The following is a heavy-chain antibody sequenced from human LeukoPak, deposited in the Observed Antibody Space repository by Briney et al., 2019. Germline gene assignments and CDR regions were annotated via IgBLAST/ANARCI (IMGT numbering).Heavy chain of an antibody. Sequence: GGSLRLSCSASGFTFSSYAMHWVRQAPGKGLEYVSAISSNGGSTYYADSVKGRFTISRDNSKNTLYLQMSSLRAEDTAVYYCVKGLYSSSWYVDHYDYYYYGMDVWGQGTTVTVSS. CDR2: ISSNGGST. D-gene: IGHD6-13*01. J-gene: IGHJ6*02. CDR3: VKGLYSSSWYVDHYDYYYYGMDV. CDR1: GFTFSSYA. V-gene: IGHV3-64D*06.